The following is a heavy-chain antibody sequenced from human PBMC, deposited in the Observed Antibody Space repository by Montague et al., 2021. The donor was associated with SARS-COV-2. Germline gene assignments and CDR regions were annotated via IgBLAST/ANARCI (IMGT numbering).Heavy chain of an antibody. V-gene: IGHV4-34*01. CDR2: IHHGGST. D-gene: IGHD2-2*02. CDR3: ARLGDGVVPSPILGAGPYYSYYDMDV. J-gene: IGHJ6*03. CDR1: GGSFSTYS. Sequence: SETLSLTCAVHGGSFSTYSWNWIRQHPGKGLEWIGEIHHGGSTNYNPSLKSRVTISADTSKNQFSLKLTSVAAADTAVYYCARLGDGVVPSPILGAGPYYSYYDMDVWGKGTTVTVSS.